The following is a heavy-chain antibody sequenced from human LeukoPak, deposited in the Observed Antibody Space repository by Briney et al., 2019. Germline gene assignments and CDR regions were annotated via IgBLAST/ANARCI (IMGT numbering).Heavy chain of an antibody. V-gene: IGHV3-30*02. J-gene: IGHJ4*02. CDR1: GFTLSNYV. CDR3: GKDLHDKSVWGEIDS. D-gene: IGHD3-16*01. Sequence: GGSLRLSRAASGFTLSNYVMHWVRQAPAKGRNGVAFIWFCECTKYYPDFLKGRFSISRDNSKNTLYLQLNSLRVEDTAVYYCGKDLHDKSVWGEIDSWGQGTVVTVSS. CDR2: IWFCECTK.